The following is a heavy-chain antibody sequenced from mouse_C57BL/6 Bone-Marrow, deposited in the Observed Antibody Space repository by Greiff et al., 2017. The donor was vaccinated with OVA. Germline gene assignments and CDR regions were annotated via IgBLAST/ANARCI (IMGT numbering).Heavy chain of an antibody. CDR1: GYTFTSYW. D-gene: IGHD1-1*01. Sequence: QVQLQQSGAELAKPGASVKVSCKASGYTFTSYWMHWVKQRPGQGLEWIGRIHPSDSDTNYNQKFKGKATLTVDKSSSTAYMQLSSLTSEDSAVYYCAIGITTVAPLDYWGQGTTLTVSS. CDR2: IHPSDSDT. V-gene: IGHV1-74*01. J-gene: IGHJ2*01. CDR3: AIGITTVAPLDY.